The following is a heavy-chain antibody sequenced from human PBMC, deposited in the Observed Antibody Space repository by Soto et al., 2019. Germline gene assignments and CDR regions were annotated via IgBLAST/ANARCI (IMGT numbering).Heavy chain of an antibody. CDR2: TWSDGSNK. V-gene: IGHV3-33*01. D-gene: IGHD3-16*01. J-gene: IGHJ4*02. CDR1: GLTFSNYG. Sequence: QVQLVESGGGVVQPGRSLRLSCAASGLTFSNYGMHWVRQAPGKGLEWVAVTWSDGSNKYYADPVKGRFTISRDNAKNPLYLQMNSLRAGDTAVYYCALGGFTFDTWGQGSVVTVSS. CDR3: ALGGFTFDT.